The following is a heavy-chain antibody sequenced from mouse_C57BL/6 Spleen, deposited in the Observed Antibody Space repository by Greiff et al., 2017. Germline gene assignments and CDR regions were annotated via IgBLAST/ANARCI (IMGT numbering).Heavy chain of an antibody. Sequence: EVQGVESGGGLVKPGGSLKLSCAASGFTFSSYTMSWVRQTPEKRLEWVATISGGGGNTYYPDSVKGRFTISRDTAKNTLYLQMSSLRSEDTALYYCARGYYGSRYFDVWGTGTTVTVSS. J-gene: IGHJ1*03. CDR3: ARGYYGSRYFDV. V-gene: IGHV5-9*01. CDR1: GFTFSSYT. D-gene: IGHD1-1*01. CDR2: ISGGGGNT.